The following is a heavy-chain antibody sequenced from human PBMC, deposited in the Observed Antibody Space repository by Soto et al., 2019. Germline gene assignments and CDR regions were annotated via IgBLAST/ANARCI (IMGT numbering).Heavy chain of an antibody. CDR1: GFTFSSYW. D-gene: IGHD6-13*01. Sequence: GGSLRLSCAASGFTFSSYWMSWVRQAPGKGLEWVANIKQDGSEKYYVDSVEGRFTISRDNAKNSLYLQMNSLRAEDTAVYYCAREKDSSSSSYYYYYGMDVWGQGTTVTVSS. CDR3: AREKDSSSSSYYYYYGMDV. CDR2: IKQDGSEK. J-gene: IGHJ6*02. V-gene: IGHV3-7*03.